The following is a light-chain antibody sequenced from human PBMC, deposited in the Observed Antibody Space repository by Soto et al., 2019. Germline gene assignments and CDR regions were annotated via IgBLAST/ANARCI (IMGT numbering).Light chain of an antibody. Sequence: QSVLTQPASVSGSPGQSITISCTGTSSDVGGYNYVSWYQQHPGKAPKLMIYEVSNRPSGVSNRFSGSKSGNTASLTISGVQAEDEADYFCSSYTSSSTPFYVFGTGTKLTVL. CDR2: EVS. CDR3: SSYTSSSTPFYV. V-gene: IGLV2-14*01. J-gene: IGLJ1*01. CDR1: SSDVGGYNY.